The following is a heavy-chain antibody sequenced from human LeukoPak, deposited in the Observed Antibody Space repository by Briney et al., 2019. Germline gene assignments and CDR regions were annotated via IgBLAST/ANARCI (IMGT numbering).Heavy chain of an antibody. CDR2: ISAYNGNT. CDR1: GYTFTSYG. V-gene: IGHV1-18*01. CDR3: ARDPSSSGWYGAHRDWFDP. J-gene: IGHJ5*02. D-gene: IGHD6-19*01. Sequence: AASVKVSCKASGYTFTSYGISWVRQAPGQGLEWMGWISAYNGNTNYAQKLQGRVTMTTDTSTSTAYMELRSLRSDDTAVYYCARDPSSSGWYGAHRDWFDPWGQGTLVTVSS.